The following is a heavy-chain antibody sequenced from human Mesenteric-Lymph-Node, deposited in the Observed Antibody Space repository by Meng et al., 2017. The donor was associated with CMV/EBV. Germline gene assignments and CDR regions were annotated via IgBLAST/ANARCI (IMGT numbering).Heavy chain of an antibody. D-gene: IGHD6-13*01. Sequence: FTFSSYAMSWVRQAPGKGLEWVSALTGSGGSTYYADSVKGRFTISRDNAKNTLYLQMNSLRAEDTAVYYCARVTIAAADSNAEYFQHWGQGTLVTVSS. CDR3: ARVTIAAADSNAEYFQH. J-gene: IGHJ1*01. CDR2: LTGSGGST. V-gene: IGHV3-23*01. CDR1: FTFSSYA.